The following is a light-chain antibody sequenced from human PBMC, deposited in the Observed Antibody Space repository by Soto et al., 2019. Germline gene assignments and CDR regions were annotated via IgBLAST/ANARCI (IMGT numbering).Light chain of an antibody. V-gene: IGKV1-27*01. Sequence: DIQMTQSPSSLSASLGDRVTITCRASQGISNYLAWYQQKPGKDPTLLIYAASTRQSGVPSRFSGSGSGTDFTLTISSLQPEDVATYYCQNYGSAPRTFGEGTKVEIK. J-gene: IGKJ1*01. CDR1: QGISNY. CDR2: AAS. CDR3: QNYGSAPRT.